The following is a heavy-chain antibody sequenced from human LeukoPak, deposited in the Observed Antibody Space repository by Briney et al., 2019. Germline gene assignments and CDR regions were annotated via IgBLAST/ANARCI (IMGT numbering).Heavy chain of an antibody. Sequence: GGSLRLSCAASGFTFSSYAMSWVRQAPGKGLEWVSAISGSGGSTYYADSVKGRFTISRDNSKTTLYLQMNSLRAEDTAVYYCAKDRVDTAMPNWFDPWGQGTLVTVSS. V-gene: IGHV3-23*01. D-gene: IGHD5-18*01. CDR2: ISGSGGST. CDR1: GFTFSSYA. CDR3: AKDRVDTAMPNWFDP. J-gene: IGHJ5*02.